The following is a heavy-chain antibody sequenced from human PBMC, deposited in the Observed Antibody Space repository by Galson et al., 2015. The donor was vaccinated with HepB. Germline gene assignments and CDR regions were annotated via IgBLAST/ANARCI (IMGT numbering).Heavy chain of an antibody. D-gene: IGHD2-2*02. J-gene: IGHJ6*02. Sequence: SLRLSCAASGFTFSSYWMSWVRQAPGKGLEWVANIKQDGSEKYYVDSVKGRFTISRDNSKNTLYLQMNSLRAEDTAVYYCARGVLSNCSSTSCYIYYYYYYGMDVWGQGTTVTVSS. CDR2: IKQDGSEK. CDR1: GFTFSSYW. CDR3: ARGVLSNCSSTSCYIYYYYYYGMDV. V-gene: IGHV3-7*01.